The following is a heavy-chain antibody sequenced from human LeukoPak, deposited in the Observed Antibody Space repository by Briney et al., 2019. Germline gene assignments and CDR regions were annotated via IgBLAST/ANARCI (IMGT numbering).Heavy chain of an antibody. V-gene: IGHV3-48*01. CDR3: ASGVVTPPY. J-gene: IGHJ4*02. Sequence: GGSLRLSCAASGFTFSSYSMNWVRQAPGKGLEWVSYISSSSSTIYYADSVKGRFTISRDNAKNSLYLQMNSLRAEDTAVYYCASGVVTPPYWGQGTLVTVSS. CDR1: GFTFSSYS. D-gene: IGHD3-3*01. CDR2: ISSSSSTI.